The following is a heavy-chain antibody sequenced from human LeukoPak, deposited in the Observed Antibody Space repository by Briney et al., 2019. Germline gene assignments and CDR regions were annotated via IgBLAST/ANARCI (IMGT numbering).Heavy chain of an antibody. V-gene: IGHV3-48*01. CDR3: ARVGYGSLGPYYYGMDV. J-gene: IGHJ6*02. D-gene: IGHD2-2*03. CDR2: ISSSSSTI. Sequence: PGGSLRLSCAASGFTFSSYAMHWVRQAPGKGLEWVSYISSSSSTIYYADSVKGRFTISRDNAKNSLYLQMNSLRAEDTAVYYCARVGYGSLGPYYYGMDVWGQGTTVTVSS. CDR1: GFTFSSYA.